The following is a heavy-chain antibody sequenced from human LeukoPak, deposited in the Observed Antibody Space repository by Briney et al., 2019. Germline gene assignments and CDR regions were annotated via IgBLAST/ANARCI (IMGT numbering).Heavy chain of an antibody. CDR1: GGSFSGYY. CDR2: INHSGST. V-gene: IGHV4-34*01. Sequence: SETLSLTCAVYGGSFSGYYWSWIRQPTGKGLEWIGEINHSGSTNYNPSLKSRVTISVDTSKNQFSLKLSSVTAADTAVYYCARRRITIFGVAAYYFDYWGQGTLVTVSS. D-gene: IGHD3-3*01. CDR3: ARRRITIFGVAAYYFDY. J-gene: IGHJ4*02.